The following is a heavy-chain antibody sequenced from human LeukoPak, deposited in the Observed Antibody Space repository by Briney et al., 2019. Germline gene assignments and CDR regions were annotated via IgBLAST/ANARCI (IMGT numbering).Heavy chain of an antibody. CDR2: VDPEDGET. J-gene: IGHJ4*02. V-gene: IGHV1-69-2*01. CDR1: GYTLTDYY. CDR3: ATVLGATHFDY. Sequence: ASVKISCKVSGYTLTDYYMHWVQQAPGKGLEWMGLVDPEDGETIYAEKFQGRVTITADTSTDTAYMELSSLRSEDTAVYYCATVLGATHFDYWGQGTLVTVSS. D-gene: IGHD1-26*01.